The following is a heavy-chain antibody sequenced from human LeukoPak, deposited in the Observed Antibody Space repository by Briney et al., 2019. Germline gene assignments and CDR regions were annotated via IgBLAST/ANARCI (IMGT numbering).Heavy chain of an antibody. CDR3: AKDQEFYGSGSDFVDY. D-gene: IGHD3-10*01. CDR2: ISGSGGST. Sequence: GGSLRLSCAASGFTFSSYAMSWVRQAPGKGLEWVSAISGSGGSTYYADSVKGRFTIARDNSKSTLYLQMDSLRAEDTAIYYCAKDQEFYGSGSDFVDYWGRGTLVTVSS. CDR1: GFTFSSYA. J-gene: IGHJ4*02. V-gene: IGHV3-23*01.